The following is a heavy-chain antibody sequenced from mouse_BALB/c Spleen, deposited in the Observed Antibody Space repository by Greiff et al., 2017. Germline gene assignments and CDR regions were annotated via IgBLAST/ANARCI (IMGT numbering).Heavy chain of an antibody. CDR1: GYTFTDYN. CDR2: IYPYNGGT. Sequence: VQLQQSGPELVKPGASVKISCKASGYTFTDYNMHWVKQSHGKSLEWIGYIYPYNGGTGYNQKFKSKATLTVDNSSSTAYMELRSLTSEDSAVYYCARGGDGYYGWYFDVWGAGTTVTVSS. CDR3: ARGGDGYYGWYFDV. V-gene: IGHV1S29*02. D-gene: IGHD2-3*01. J-gene: IGHJ1*01.